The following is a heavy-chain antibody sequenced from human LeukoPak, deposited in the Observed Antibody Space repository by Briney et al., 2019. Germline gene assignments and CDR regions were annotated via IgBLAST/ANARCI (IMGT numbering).Heavy chain of an antibody. V-gene: IGHV4-31*03. Sequence: SETLSLTCTVSGGSVSIGSYYWIWIRQHPGKGLEWIGYIYYSGSTYYNPSLKSRVTISVDTSKNQFSLKLSSVTAADTAVYYCARAGVVVVAAANFDYWGQGTLVTVSS. D-gene: IGHD2-15*01. J-gene: IGHJ4*02. CDR1: GGSVSIGSYY. CDR2: IYYSGST. CDR3: ARAGVVVVAAANFDY.